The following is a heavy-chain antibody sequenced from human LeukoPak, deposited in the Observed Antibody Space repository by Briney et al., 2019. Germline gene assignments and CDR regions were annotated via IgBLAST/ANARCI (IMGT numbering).Heavy chain of an antibody. V-gene: IGHV1-2*02. CDR3: ARDRRMVAATPFDY. Sequence: ASVKVSCKASGYTFTGYYMHWVRQAPGQGLEWMGWINPNSGGTNYAQKFQGSVTMTRDTSISTAYMELSRLRSDDTAVYYCARDRRMVAATPFDYWGQGTLVTVSS. J-gene: IGHJ4*02. CDR2: INPNSGGT. CDR1: GYTFTGYY. D-gene: IGHD2-15*01.